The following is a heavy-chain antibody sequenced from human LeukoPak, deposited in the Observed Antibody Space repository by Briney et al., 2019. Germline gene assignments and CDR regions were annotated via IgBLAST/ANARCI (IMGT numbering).Heavy chain of an antibody. J-gene: IGHJ4*02. CDR3: VRSIKRGYGDYFDY. V-gene: IGHV3-33*01. D-gene: IGHD4-17*01. CDR1: GFTFSDYG. CDR2: LWFDESNK. Sequence: QPGRSLRFSCAASGFTFSDYGLLWLPPAPGKELEGVAFLWFDESNKHYADSVQGPFTMTRDNSKNTPYLQMNSVRAEDRAVYYCVRSIKRGYGDYFDYGGQGTGVTVS.